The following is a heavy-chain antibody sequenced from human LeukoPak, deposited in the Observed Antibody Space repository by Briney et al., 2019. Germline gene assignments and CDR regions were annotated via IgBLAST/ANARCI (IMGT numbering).Heavy chain of an antibody. Sequence: PSETLSLTCTVSGGSISSYYWSWIRQPPGKGLEWIGYIYYSGSTNYNPSLESRVTISVDTSKNQFSLKLSSVTAADTAVYYCARTSFDHHYGMDVWGQGTTVTVSS. CDR2: IYYSGST. CDR3: ARTSFDHHYGMDV. V-gene: IGHV4-59*01. CDR1: GGSISSYY. J-gene: IGHJ6*02. D-gene: IGHD3-9*01.